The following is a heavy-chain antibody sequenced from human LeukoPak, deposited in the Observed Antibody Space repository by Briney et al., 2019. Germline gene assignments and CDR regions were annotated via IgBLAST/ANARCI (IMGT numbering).Heavy chain of an antibody. CDR1: GFTFSSYA. V-gene: IGHV3-23*01. CDR3: AKDTDRSGPYGMDV. D-gene: IGHD3-10*01. CDR2: ISGSGGST. Sequence: PGGSLRLSCAASGFTFSSYAMSWVRQAPGKGLEWVSAISGSGGSTYYVDSVKGRFTISRDNSKNTLYLQMNSLRAEDTAVYYCAKDTDRSGPYGMDVWGQGTTVTVSS. J-gene: IGHJ6*02.